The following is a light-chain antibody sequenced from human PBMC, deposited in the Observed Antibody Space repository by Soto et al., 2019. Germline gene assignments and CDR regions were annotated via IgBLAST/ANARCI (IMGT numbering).Light chain of an antibody. V-gene: IGKV3-11*01. CDR2: DAS. CDR3: QQCGSSST. Sequence: EIVLTQSPATLSLSPGERATLSCRASQSVSSYLAWYQQKPGQPPRLLIYDASNRATGIPARFSGSGSGTDFTLTISRLEPEDFAVYYCQQCGSSSTFGQGTRLEIK. J-gene: IGKJ5*01. CDR1: QSVSSY.